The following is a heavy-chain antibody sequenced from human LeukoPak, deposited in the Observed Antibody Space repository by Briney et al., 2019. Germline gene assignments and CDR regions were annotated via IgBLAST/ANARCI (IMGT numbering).Heavy chain of an antibody. J-gene: IGHJ5*02. V-gene: IGHV4-30-2*01. D-gene: IGHD3/OR15-3a*01. Sequence: SETLSLTCTVSGDSITNGGYYWSWIRQPPGKGLEWIGYVHHSGSSYYNPSLKSRVSTSVDRTNNQFSLKLSSVTAADTAVYYCAKGAARTGWFDPWGQGALVTVSS. CDR3: AKGAARTGWFDP. CDR1: GDSITNGGYY. CDR2: VHHSGSS.